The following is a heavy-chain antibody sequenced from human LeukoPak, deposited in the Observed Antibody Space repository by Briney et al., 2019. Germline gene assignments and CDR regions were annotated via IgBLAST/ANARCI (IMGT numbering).Heavy chain of an antibody. D-gene: IGHD4-17*01. J-gene: IGHJ4*02. V-gene: IGHV4-4*07. Sequence: PSETLSLTCAVSGRSISSYYWRWIRQPAGKGLEWIGRIYTSGSTNYNPSLKSRVTMSVDTSKNQFSLKLTSVPAADTAMYYCARGRGYADYHYYFDYWGQGTLVTVSS. CDR1: GRSISSYY. CDR2: IYTSGST. CDR3: ARGRGYADYHYYFDY.